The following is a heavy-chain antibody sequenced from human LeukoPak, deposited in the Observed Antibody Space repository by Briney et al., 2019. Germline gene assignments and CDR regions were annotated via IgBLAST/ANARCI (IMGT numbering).Heavy chain of an antibody. D-gene: IGHD6-19*01. CDR2: INPNTGGT. Sequence: ASVKVSCKASGYTFSGYYIHWVRQAPGQGLEWMGWINPNTGGTKYAQRFQDRVTMTRDTSISTAYMELSRLRSDDTAVYYCARGEYSSGWKKIDYWGQGTLVTVSS. V-gene: IGHV1-2*02. J-gene: IGHJ4*02. CDR1: GYTFSGYY. CDR3: ARGEYSSGWKKIDY.